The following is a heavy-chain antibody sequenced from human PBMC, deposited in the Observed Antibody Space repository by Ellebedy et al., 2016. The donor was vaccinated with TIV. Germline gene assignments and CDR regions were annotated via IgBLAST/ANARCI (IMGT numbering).Heavy chain of an antibody. D-gene: IGHD3-22*01. CDR3: AKGNGASGYY. J-gene: IGHJ4*02. CDR2: IKEDGGEK. CDR1: GFIFSDYW. Sequence: GGSLRLXCAASGFIFSDYWMHWVRQAPGKGLEWVANIKEDGGEKYYVDSVKGRFTISRDNTKNSLYLQMNSLRAEDTALYYCAKGNGASGYYWGQGTLVTVSS. V-gene: IGHV3-7*03.